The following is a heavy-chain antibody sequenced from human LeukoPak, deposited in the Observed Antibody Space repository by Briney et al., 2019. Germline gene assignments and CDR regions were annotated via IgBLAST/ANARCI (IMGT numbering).Heavy chain of an antibody. CDR2: IWYDGSNK. Sequence: GRSQRLSCAASGFTFSSYGMHWVRQAPGKGLEGVAVIWYDGSNKYYADSVKGRFTISRDNSKNTLYLQMNSLRAEDTAVYYCARESSSSWYAPDYWGQGTLVTVSS. J-gene: IGHJ4*02. CDR3: ARESSSSWYAPDY. D-gene: IGHD6-13*01. V-gene: IGHV3-33*01. CDR1: GFTFSSYG.